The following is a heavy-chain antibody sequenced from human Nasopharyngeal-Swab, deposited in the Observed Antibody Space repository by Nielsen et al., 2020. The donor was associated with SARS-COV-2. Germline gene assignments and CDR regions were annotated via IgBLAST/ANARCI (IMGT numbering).Heavy chain of an antibody. CDR1: GFTFSSYD. Sequence: GGSLRLSCAASGFTFSSYDMHWVRQATGKGLEWVSAIGTAGDTYYPGSVKGQFTISRENAKNSLYLQMNSLRAGDTAVYYCARGGMITFGGVIADAFDIWGQGTMVTVSS. D-gene: IGHD3-16*02. CDR2: IGTAGDT. J-gene: IGHJ3*02. CDR3: ARGGMITFGGVIADAFDI. V-gene: IGHV3-13*01.